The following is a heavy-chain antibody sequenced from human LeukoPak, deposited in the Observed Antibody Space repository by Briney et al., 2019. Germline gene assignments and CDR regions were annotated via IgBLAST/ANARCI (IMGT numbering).Heavy chain of an antibody. V-gene: IGHV3-23*01. D-gene: IGHD3-22*01. CDR2: ISDSGGST. CDR1: GFTFSSYA. CDR3: AKGRGSGYYTPFDY. Sequence: GGSLRLSCAASGFTFSSYAMSWVRQAPGKGLEWVSVISDSGGSTYYADSVKGRFTISRDNSKNTLHLQMNSLRAEDTAVYYCAKGRGSGYYTPFDYWGQGTLVTVSP. J-gene: IGHJ4*02.